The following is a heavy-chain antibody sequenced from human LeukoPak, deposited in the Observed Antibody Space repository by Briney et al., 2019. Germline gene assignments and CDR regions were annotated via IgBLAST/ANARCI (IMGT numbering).Heavy chain of an antibody. CDR1: GGTFNNYA. Sequence: ASVKVSCKASGGTFNNYAISWVRQAPGHGLEWMGRIIPMLNIPNYAPKFLGRVTITADKSTSTDYMELTSLTPEDTATHYCARHPHASGSRMRWLDPWGQGTLVTVSS. CDR2: IIPMLNIP. J-gene: IGHJ5*02. V-gene: IGHV1-69*04. D-gene: IGHD3-10*01. CDR3: ARHPHASGSRMRWLDP.